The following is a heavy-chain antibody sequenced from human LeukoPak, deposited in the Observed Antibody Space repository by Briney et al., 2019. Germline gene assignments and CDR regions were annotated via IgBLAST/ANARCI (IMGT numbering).Heavy chain of an antibody. J-gene: IGHJ4*02. CDR3: ARAVVGGSYSHFDY. CDR1: GGSISSYH. D-gene: IGHD1-26*01. V-gene: IGHV4-59*01. Sequence: SETLSFTCTVSGGSISSYHWSWIRQPPGKGLEWIAYIYYSGSTNYDPSLKSRVTISVDTSENQFSLNLSSVTAADTAVYYCARAVVGGSYSHFDYWGQGTLVTVSS. CDR2: IYYSGST.